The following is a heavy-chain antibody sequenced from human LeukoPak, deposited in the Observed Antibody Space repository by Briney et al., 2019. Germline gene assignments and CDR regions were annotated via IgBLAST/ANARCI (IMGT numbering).Heavy chain of an antibody. J-gene: IGHJ4*01. D-gene: IGHD6-13*01. Sequence: GGSGVTYCAASGCTFSSYGMHWVRQAPGKGLEWVAVISYDGSNKYYADSVKGRFTISRDNSKNTLYLQMNSLRAEDTAVYYCANEGLQLVEYWG. CDR2: ISYDGSNK. V-gene: IGHV3-30*18. CDR3: ANEGLQLVEY. CDR1: GCTFSSYG.